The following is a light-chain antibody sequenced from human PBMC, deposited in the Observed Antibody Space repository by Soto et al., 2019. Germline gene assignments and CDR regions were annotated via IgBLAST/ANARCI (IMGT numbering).Light chain of an antibody. J-gene: IGKJ1*01. CDR1: QSVSSN. CDR3: QQYNNWPPWT. V-gene: IGKV3-15*01. CDR2: GAS. Sequence: EIVMTQSPDTLSVSPGERATLSCRASQSVSSNLAWYQQKPGQAPRLLIYGASTRATGIPARFSGSGSGTEFTLTISSLQSEDCAVYYCQQYNNWPPWTFGQGTKLEIK.